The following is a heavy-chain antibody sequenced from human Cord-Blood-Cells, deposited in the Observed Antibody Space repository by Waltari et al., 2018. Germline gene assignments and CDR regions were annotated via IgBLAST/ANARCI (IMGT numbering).Heavy chain of an antibody. CDR2: ISYGRSNK. J-gene: IGHJ3*02. CDR1: GFTFSSYA. D-gene: IGHD4-17*01. V-gene: IGHV3-30-3*01. Sequence: QVQLVESGGGVVQPGRSLRLSCAASGFTFSSYAMHWVRQAPGKGLEWVAVISYGRSNKYYADSVKGRFTISRDNSKNTLYLQMNSLRAEDTAVYYCAGYGGRTFDIWGQGTMVTVSS. CDR3: AGYGGRTFDI.